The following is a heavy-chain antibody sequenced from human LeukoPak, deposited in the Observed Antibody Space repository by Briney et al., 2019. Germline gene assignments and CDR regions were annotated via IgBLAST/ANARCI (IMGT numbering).Heavy chain of an antibody. Sequence: PGGSLRLSWAASGFTFSSYEMNWVRQAPGKGLGWVSYISSSGSTIYYADSVKGRFTISRDNAKNSLYLQMNSLRAEDTAVYYCARGGSSGWYAFDDWGQGSLVTVYS. CDR1: GFTFSSYE. CDR3: ARGGSSGWYAFDD. V-gene: IGHV3-48*03. J-gene: IGHJ4*02. D-gene: IGHD6-19*01. CDR2: ISSSGSTI.